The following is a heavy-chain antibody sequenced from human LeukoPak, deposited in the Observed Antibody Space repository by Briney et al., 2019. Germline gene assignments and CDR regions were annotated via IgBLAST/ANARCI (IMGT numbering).Heavy chain of an antibody. J-gene: IGHJ3*02. Sequence: GGSLRLSCAASGFTFSSYGMHWVRQAPGKGLEWVAVIWYDGSNKYYADSVKGRFTISRDNSKNTLYLQMNSLRAEDTAVYYCAREGMATSYDAFDIWGLGTMVTVSS. CDR2: IWYDGSNK. CDR3: AREGMATSYDAFDI. V-gene: IGHV3-33*01. CDR1: GFTFSSYG. D-gene: IGHD5-24*01.